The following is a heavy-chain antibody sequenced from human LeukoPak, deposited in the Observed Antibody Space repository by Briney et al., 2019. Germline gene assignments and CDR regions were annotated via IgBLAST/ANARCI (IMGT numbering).Heavy chain of an antibody. D-gene: IGHD3-9*01. CDR3: ARANTYYDILTGYYSVSDALSVQSFDY. CDR1: AFSLTSYW. CDR2: TKQDVRQT. V-gene: IGHV3-7*01. J-gene: IGHJ4*02. Sequence: GRSMTPSCAPSAFSLTSYWTSWVRQAPGNGMEWVANTKQDVRQTSHTGSVTGRFTISRDNAKNSLYLQMNSLRAEDTAVYYCARANTYYDILTGYYSVSDALSVQSFDYWGQGNLVTVSS.